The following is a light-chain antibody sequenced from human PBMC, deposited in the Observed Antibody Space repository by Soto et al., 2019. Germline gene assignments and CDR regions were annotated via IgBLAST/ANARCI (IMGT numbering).Light chain of an antibody. CDR1: HSLIIN. CDR3: QLYKNWMWT. CDR2: AXS. V-gene: IGKV3D-15*01. J-gene: IGKJ1*01. Sequence: IVMTQSPATLAVSRGEGAILSXRASHSLIINLTWYQQRPGXAPRXXXYAXSNKATGIPDRFSGSGSATEFTLTISSMQSEDLSVYYCQLYKNWMWTVGQGTKVDI.